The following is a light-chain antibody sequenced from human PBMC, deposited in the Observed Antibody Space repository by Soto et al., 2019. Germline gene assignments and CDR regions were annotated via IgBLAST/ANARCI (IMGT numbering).Light chain of an antibody. CDR1: QSVSSTS. Sequence: EIVLTQSPGTLSLTPGERATLSCRASQSVSSTSLAWYQQKPGQAPRLLMYGVSSRATGILDRFSGSGSGTDFTLTINRLEPEDFAVYFCQQYDSSVWTFGQGTKVDIK. V-gene: IGKV3-20*01. J-gene: IGKJ1*01. CDR2: GVS. CDR3: QQYDSSVWT.